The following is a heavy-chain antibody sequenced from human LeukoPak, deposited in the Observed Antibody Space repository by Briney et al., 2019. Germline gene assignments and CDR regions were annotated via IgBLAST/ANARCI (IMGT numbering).Heavy chain of an antibody. J-gene: IGHJ6*03. Sequence: SETLSLTCAVYGGSFSGYYWSWIRQPPGKGLEWIGEINHSGSTNYNPSLKSRVTISVDTSKNQFSLKLSSVTAADTAVYYCARLKRGYSGYTYFYYYYMDVWGKGTTVTISS. CDR2: INHSGST. CDR1: GGSFSGYY. CDR3: ARLKRGYSGYTYFYYYYMDV. V-gene: IGHV4-34*01. D-gene: IGHD5-12*01.